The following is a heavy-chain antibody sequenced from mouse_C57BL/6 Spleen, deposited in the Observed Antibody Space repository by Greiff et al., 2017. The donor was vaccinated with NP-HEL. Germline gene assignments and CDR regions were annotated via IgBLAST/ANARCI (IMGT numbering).Heavy chain of an antibody. CDR1: GYTFTSYW. CDR3: ARSRGYERFDY. CDR2: IDPSDSYT. Sequence: VQLQQPGAELVKPGASVKLSCKASGYTFTSYWMQWVKQRPGQGLEWIGEIDPSDSYTNYNQKFKGKATLTVDTSSSTAYMQLSSLTSEDSAVYYCARSRGYERFDYWGQGTTLTVSS. J-gene: IGHJ2*01. V-gene: IGHV1-50*01. D-gene: IGHD2-2*01.